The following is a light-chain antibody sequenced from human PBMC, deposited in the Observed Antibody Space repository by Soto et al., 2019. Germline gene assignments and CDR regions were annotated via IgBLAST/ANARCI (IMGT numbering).Light chain of an antibody. CDR2: DVT. V-gene: IGLV2-14*01. CDR1: SSDVGGYTY. Sequence: QSALTQPASVSGSPGQSITISCTGSSSDVGGYTYVSWYQHHPDKVPKLLIYDVTNRPSGVSSRFSASKSGNTASLTISGLQADDEADYYCSSSTDPATSCVFGTGTKLTVL. J-gene: IGLJ1*01. CDR3: SSSTDPATSCV.